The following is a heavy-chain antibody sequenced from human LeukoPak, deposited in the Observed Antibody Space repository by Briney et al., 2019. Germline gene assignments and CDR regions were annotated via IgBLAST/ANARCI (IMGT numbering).Heavy chain of an antibody. CDR1: GLRSSSYW. D-gene: IGHD1-26*01. CDR3: AIAVGWELGY. CDR2: IDQDESER. Sequence: PGGSLRLSCATSGLRSSSYWMSWVRQAPGKGLEWVANIDQDESERNYVDSAKGRFTVSRHGAKTSVYLPMNSLKDEDTAVYYCAIAVGWELGYWGQGTLVTVSS. J-gene: IGHJ4*02. V-gene: IGHV3-7*01.